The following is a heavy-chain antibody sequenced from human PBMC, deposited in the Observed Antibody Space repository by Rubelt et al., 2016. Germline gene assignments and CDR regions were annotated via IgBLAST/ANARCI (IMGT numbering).Heavy chain of an antibody. D-gene: IGHD3-22*01. CDR2: IYPDDSDT. J-gene: IGHJ3*01. CDR3: ARGLIVEGTTNAFDV. Sequence: VENSGDSLKISCKGSGFRFTNFWIGWMRQLPGKGLEWMGVIYPDDSDTTYRPSFQGQVTISADMSITTAYVQWSSLKATDTAMYYCARGLIVEGTTNAFDVWGQGTMVTVSS. CDR1: GFRFTNFW. V-gene: IGHV5-51*03.